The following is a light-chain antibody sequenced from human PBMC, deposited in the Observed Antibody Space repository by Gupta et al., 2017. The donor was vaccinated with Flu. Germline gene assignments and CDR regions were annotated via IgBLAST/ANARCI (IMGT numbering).Light chain of an antibody. J-gene: IGKJ2*01. CDR2: YAS. CDR3: RQGAGLPRT. Sequence: PDFQSVTPKEKVTITCRASQTIGRNLHWYQQKPDQSPKLLIKYASQSCSGVPSRFSGSGSGTDFTLTINSLEAEDAATYYCRQGAGLPRTFGQGTKLEIK. CDR1: QTIGRN. V-gene: IGKV6-21*01.